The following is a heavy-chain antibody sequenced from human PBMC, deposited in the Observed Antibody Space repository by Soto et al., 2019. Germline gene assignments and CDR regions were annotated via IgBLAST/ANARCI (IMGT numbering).Heavy chain of an antibody. Sequence: PSETLSLTCTVSGGSISSYYWSWIRQPPGKGLEWIGYIYYTGLSNSNPSLNSRVTMSVDTSKNQFSLKLSSVTAADTAVYYCARRWGTTFDYWGQGTLVTVS. CDR3: ARRWGTTFDY. J-gene: IGHJ4*02. CDR2: IYYTGLS. V-gene: IGHV4-59*01. CDR1: GGSISSYY. D-gene: IGHD3-16*01.